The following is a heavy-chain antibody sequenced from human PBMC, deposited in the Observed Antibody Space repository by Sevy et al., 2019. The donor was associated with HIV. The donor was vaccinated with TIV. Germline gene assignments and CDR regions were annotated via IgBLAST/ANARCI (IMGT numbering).Heavy chain of an antibody. CDR2: INPNSGGT. Sequence: ASVKVSCKASGYTFTGYYMHWVRQAPGQGLEWMGWINPNSGGTNYAQKFQGRVTMTRDTSISTAYMELSRLRSDDTAEYYCARDSNVDYYYYGMDVWGQGTTVTVSS. J-gene: IGHJ6*02. CDR3: ARDSNVDYYYYGMDV. CDR1: GYTFTGYY. V-gene: IGHV1-2*02.